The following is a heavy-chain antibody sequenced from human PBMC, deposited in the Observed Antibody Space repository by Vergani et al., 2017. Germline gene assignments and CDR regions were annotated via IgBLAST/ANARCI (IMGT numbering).Heavy chain of an antibody. CDR1: GFTFSSYA. CDR3: ARPKRGERGVVVPAAMSAFDI. Sequence: EVQLLESGGGLVQPGGSLRLSCAASGFTFSSYAMSWVRQAPGKGLEWVSAISGSGGSTYYADSVKGRFTISRDNAKNSLYLQMNSLRAEDTAVYYCARPKRGERGVVVPAAMSAFDIWGQGTMVTVSS. J-gene: IGHJ3*02. CDR2: ISGSGGST. D-gene: IGHD2-2*01. V-gene: IGHV3-23*01.